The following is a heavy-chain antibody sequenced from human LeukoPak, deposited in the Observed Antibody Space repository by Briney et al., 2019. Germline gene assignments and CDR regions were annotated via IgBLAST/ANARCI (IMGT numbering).Heavy chain of an antibody. CDR3: ARGRFSSGWPYFDY. CDR2: IIPIFGTA. D-gene: IGHD6-19*01. Sequence: SVKVSCKASGGTFSNYAISWVRQAPGQGLGWMGGIIPIFGTANYAQKFQGRVTITADESTSTAYMELSSLRSEDTAVYYCARGRFSSGWPYFDYWGQGTLVTVSS. J-gene: IGHJ4*02. V-gene: IGHV1-69*01. CDR1: GGTFSNYA.